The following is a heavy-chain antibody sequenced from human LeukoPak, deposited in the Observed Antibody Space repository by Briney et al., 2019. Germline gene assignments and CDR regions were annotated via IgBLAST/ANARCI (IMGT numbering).Heavy chain of an antibody. J-gene: IGHJ4*02. CDR3: ARGGRLLEWLPLDY. V-gene: IGHV3-30-3*01. D-gene: IGHD3-3*01. CDR2: ISYDGNYK. CDR1: RFTFSDXX. Sequence: LXXXXTASRFTFSDXXMHWVRQAPGXXLEGGAIISYDGNYKYYAASVKGRFTISRDNSKNTVSLQMNSLRPEDTGVYYCARGGRLLEWLPLDYWGQGTLVTVSS.